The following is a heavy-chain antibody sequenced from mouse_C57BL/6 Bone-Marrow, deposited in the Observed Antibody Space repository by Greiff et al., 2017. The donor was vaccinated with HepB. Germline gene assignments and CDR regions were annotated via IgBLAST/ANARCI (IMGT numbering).Heavy chain of an antibody. CDR3: ARRLITTVVAEAMDY. CDR2: IYPRDGST. J-gene: IGHJ4*01. CDR1: GYTFTSYD. Sequence: VMLVESGPELVKPGASVKLSCKASGYTFTSYDINWVKQRPGQGLEWIGWIYPRDGSTKYNEKFKGKATLTVDTSSSTAYMELHSLTSEDSAVYFCARRLITTVVAEAMDYWGQGTSVTVSS. D-gene: IGHD1-1*01. V-gene: IGHV1-85*01.